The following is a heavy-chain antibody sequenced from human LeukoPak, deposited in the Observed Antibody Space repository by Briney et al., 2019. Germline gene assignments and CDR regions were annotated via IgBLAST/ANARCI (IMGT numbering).Heavy chain of an antibody. Sequence: ASVKVSCKASGYTFTGYYMHWVRQASGQGLEWMGRINPNSGGTNYAQKFQGRVTMTRDTSISTAYMELSRLRSDDTAVYYCASLAVAAPDYDYWGQGTLVTVSS. D-gene: IGHD6-19*01. CDR1: GYTFTGYY. CDR3: ASLAVAAPDYDY. J-gene: IGHJ4*02. CDR2: INPNSGGT. V-gene: IGHV1-2*06.